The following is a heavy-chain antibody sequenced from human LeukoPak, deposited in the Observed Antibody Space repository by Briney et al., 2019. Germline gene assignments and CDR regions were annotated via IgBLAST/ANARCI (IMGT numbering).Heavy chain of an antibody. J-gene: IGHJ4*02. CDR1: GGSISSGDYY. V-gene: IGHV4-30-4*01. CDR3: ARAAGLGYCSGGSCTTAFDY. D-gene: IGHD2-15*01. CDR2: IYYSGST. Sequence: SETLSLTCTVSGGSISSGDYYWGWIRQPPGKGLEWIGYIYYSGSTYYNPSLKSRVTISVDTSKNQFSLKLSSVTAADTAVYYCARAAGLGYCSGGSCTTAFDYWGQGALATVSS.